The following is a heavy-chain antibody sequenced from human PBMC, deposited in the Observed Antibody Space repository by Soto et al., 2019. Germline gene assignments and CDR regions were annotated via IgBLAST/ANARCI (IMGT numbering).Heavy chain of an antibody. J-gene: IGHJ4*02. V-gene: IGHV1-69*06. CDR2: INPIFGTP. Sequence: SVKVSCKASGGTFSSYAISWVRQAPGQGLEWMGGINPIFGTPHYAQKYQGRVTITADTFTNTAYMELTRLTSDDTAVYFCAREGRHFDYRGQGTLVTVSS. CDR1: GGTFSSYA. CDR3: AREGRHFDY.